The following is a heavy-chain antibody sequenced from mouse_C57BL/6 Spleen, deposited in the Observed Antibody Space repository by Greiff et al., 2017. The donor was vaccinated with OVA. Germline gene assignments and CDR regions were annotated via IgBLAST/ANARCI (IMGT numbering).Heavy chain of an antibody. J-gene: IGHJ1*03. CDR2: IWSGGST. V-gene: IGHV2-2*01. CDR1: GFSLTSYG. CDR3: ARFYSDWYFDV. Sequence: VMLVESGPGLVQPSQSLSITCTVSGFSLTSYGVHWVRQSPGKGLEWLGVIWSGGSTDYNAAFISRLSISKDNSKSQVFFKMNSLQADDTAIYYCARFYSDWYFDVWGTGTTVTVSS. D-gene: IGHD2-12*01.